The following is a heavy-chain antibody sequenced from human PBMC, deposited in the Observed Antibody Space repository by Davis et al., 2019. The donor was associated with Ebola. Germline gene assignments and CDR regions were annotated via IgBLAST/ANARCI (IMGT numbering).Heavy chain of an antibody. CDR2: IYYSGST. CDR1: GGSISSYY. J-gene: IGHJ5*02. V-gene: IGHV4-59*01. D-gene: IGHD1-26*01. CDR3: ASGRVGATSNWFDP. Sequence: PSETLSLTCTVSGGSISSYYWSWIRQPPGKGLEWIGYIYYSGSTNYNPSLKSRVTISVDTSKNQFSLKLSSVTAADTAVYYCASGRVGATSNWFDPWGQGTLVTVSS.